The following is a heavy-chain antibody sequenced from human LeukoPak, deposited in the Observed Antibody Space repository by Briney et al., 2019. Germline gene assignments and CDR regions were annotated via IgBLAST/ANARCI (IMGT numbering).Heavy chain of an antibody. CDR1: GFTFSSYG. D-gene: IGHD6-6*01. CDR3: AKDRSSSSPDY. Sequence: GGSLRLSCAASGFTFSSYGIHWVRQAPGKGLEWVAVISYDGNNKYYAVSVKGRFTISRDNSKNTLYLQMNSLSAEDTAVYYCAKDRSSSSPDYWGQGTLVTVSS. CDR2: ISYDGNNK. V-gene: IGHV3-30*18. J-gene: IGHJ4*02.